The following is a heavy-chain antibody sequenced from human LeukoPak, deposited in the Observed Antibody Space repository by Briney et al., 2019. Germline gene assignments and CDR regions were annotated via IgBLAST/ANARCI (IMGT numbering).Heavy chain of an antibody. CDR2: FDPEDGET. V-gene: IGHV1-24*01. CDR3: ARGREVDSFDY. J-gene: IGHJ4*02. CDR1: GYTLTELS. Sequence: ASVKVSCKVSGYTLTELSMHWVRQAPGKGLEWMGGFDPEDGETIYAQKFQGRVTITADESTSTAYMELSSLRSEDTAVYYCARGREVDSFDYWGQGTLVTVSS. D-gene: IGHD3-3*01.